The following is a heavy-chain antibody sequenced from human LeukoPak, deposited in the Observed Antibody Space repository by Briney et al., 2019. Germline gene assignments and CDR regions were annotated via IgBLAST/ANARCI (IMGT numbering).Heavy chain of an antibody. J-gene: IGHJ4*02. Sequence: GGSLRLSCVVSGLTVSNNYMSWVRQAPGKGLEWVSVIYSDGTTRNADSVKGRFTISRDNSKNTVYLQMDSLRAEDTAVYYCARDRRRYYGAGSNFDYWGQGTLVTVSS. CDR3: ARDRRRYYGAGSNFDY. CDR1: GLTVSNNY. CDR2: IYSDGTT. V-gene: IGHV3-66*01. D-gene: IGHD3-10*01.